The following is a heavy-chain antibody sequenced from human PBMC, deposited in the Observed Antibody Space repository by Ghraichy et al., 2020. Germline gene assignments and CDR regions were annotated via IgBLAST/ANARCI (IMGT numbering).Heavy chain of an antibody. CDR3: ARGHLSFVGY. D-gene: IGHD3-16*01. CDR2: INHSGST. V-gene: IGHV4-34*01. Sequence: SETLSLTCAVYGGSFSGYYWSWIRQPPGKGLEWIGEINHSGSTNYNPSLKSRVTISVDTSKNQFSLKLSSVTAADTAVYYCARGHLSFVGYWGQGTLVTVSS. CDR1: GGSFSGYY. J-gene: IGHJ4*02.